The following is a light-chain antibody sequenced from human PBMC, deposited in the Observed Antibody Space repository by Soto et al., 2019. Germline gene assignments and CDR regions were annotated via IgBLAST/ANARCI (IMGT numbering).Light chain of an antibody. CDR3: QPYGSTYPWK. J-gene: IGKJ1*01. CDR1: QSVSSNY. Sequence: EIVLTQSPGTLSLSPGERATLSCRASQSVSSNYLAWYQQKPGQAPRLLIYGASSRATGIPDRCSGSGSGKDFTLTNRRLEPEDFAVYYCQPYGSTYPWKFGQGT. CDR2: GAS. V-gene: IGKV3-20*01.